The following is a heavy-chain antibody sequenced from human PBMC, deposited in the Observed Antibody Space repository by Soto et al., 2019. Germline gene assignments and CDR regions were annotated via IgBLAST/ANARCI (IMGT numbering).Heavy chain of an antibody. J-gene: IGHJ5*02. CDR1: GFTFSNYW. CDR3: ARDRGLTGTTREKWFDP. Sequence: EVQLVESGGGLVQPGGSLRLSCAASGFTFSNYWMSWVRQAPGKGLEWVANINQDGSEKYYVDSVKGRFTISRDNAKNSLYLQMNSLRAEDTAVYYCARDRGLTGTTREKWFDPWGQGTLVSVSS. CDR2: INQDGSEK. V-gene: IGHV3-7*03. D-gene: IGHD1-20*01.